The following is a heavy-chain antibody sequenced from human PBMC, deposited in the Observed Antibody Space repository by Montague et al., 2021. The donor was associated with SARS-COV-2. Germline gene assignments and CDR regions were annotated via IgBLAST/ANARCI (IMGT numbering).Heavy chain of an antibody. CDR1: GGSVRSSNDC. D-gene: IGHD4-17*01. J-gene: IGHJ4*02. CDR2: FYYSGNT. V-gene: IGHV4-39*01. CDR3: ARGPKMYGELADY. Sequence: SETLPLTCNVSGGSVRSSNDCWGWIRQPPGKGLEWIANFYYSGNTYYNPSLKSRVTISVDTSNNQFSLKLSSVTAADTAVYYCARGPKMYGELADYWGQGTLVTVSS.